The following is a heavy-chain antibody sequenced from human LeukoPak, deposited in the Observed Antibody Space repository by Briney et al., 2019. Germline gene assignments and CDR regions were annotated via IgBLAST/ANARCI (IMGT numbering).Heavy chain of an antibody. D-gene: IGHD3-22*01. CDR3: ARSAGYYDSSGYYLDY. J-gene: IGHJ4*02. CDR1: GYTFTGYY. CDR2: INPNSGGT. Sequence: ASVKVSCKASGYTFTGYYMHWVRQAPGQGLEWMGWINPNSGGTNYAQKFQGRVTMTRDTSISTAYMELSRLRSDDTAVYYCARSAGYYDSSGYYLDYWGQGTLATVSS. V-gene: IGHV1-2*02.